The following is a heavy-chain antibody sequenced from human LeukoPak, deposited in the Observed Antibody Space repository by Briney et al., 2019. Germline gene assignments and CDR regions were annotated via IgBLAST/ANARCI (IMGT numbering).Heavy chain of an antibody. D-gene: IGHD4-23*01. J-gene: IGHJ4*02. CDR1: GFTFSEYR. V-gene: IGHV3-7*01. CDR3: ATIREVGTCDPRFNY. Sequence: GGSLRLSCAASGFTFSEYRMMWVRQAPGKGLEGGGNIRQDDSEKEYVDSVRGRFTISRDNAKFSLYLQMNRLRAWDPAIYYCATIREVGTCDPRFNYWGQGTLVTVSS. CDR2: IRQDDSEK.